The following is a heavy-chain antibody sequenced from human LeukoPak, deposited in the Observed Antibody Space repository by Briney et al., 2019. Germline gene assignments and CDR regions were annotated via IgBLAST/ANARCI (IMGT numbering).Heavy chain of an antibody. Sequence: GGTLRLSCAASGFTFSSYGMYWVRQAPGKGLEWVAVISYDGSNKYYADSVKGRFTISRDNSKNTLYLPMNSLRAEDTAVYYCAQGLTVSLEPAFDIWGQGTMVTVSS. CDR3: AQGLTVSLEPAFDI. CDR2: ISYDGSNK. CDR1: GFTFSSYG. V-gene: IGHV3-30*03. D-gene: IGHD4-17*01. J-gene: IGHJ3*02.